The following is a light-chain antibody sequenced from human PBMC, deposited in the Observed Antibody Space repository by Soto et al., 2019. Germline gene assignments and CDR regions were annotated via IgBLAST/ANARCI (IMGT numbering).Light chain of an antibody. CDR1: SSNIGSNA. CDR2: SDP. J-gene: IGLJ3*02. V-gene: IGLV1-44*01. Sequence: QSVLTQPPSASGTPGQRVTISCSGSSSNIGSNAVTWYQHFPGTAPKVLIYSDPQRPSGVPDRFSGSKSGTSASLAISGLRAEDEAYYFCASWGDRLNTWVFGGGTKLTVL. CDR3: ASWGDRLNTWV.